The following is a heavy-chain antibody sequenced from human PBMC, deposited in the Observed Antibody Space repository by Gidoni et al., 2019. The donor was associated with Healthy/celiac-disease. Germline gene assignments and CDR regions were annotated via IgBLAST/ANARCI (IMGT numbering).Heavy chain of an antibody. CDR1: GFTFSSYA. CDR3: AKDKDYYDSSGYSYLFDY. D-gene: IGHD3-22*01. V-gene: IGHV3-23*01. Sequence: EVQLLESGGGLVQPGGSLRLSCAAAGFTFSSYAMSWVRQAPGKGLEWGSAISGSGGSTYYADSVKGRFTISRDNSKNTLYLQMNSLRAEDTAVYYCAKDKDYYDSSGYSYLFDYWGQGTLVTVSS. CDR2: ISGSGGST. J-gene: IGHJ4*02.